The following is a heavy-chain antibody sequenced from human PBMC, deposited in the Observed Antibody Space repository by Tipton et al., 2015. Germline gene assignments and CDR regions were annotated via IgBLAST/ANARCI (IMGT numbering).Heavy chain of an antibody. J-gene: IGHJ4*02. Sequence: TLSLTCTVSGGSISSSSYYWGWIRQPPGKGLEWIGSLYFSGSTYYNPSLKSRVTISVDTSKTQFSLKMNSMTASDTAVYYCARARGRHGGLFDSWGQGILVTVSP. CDR1: GGSISSSSYY. CDR2: LYFSGST. CDR3: ARARGRHGGLFDS. D-gene: IGHD4-23*01. V-gene: IGHV4-39*07.